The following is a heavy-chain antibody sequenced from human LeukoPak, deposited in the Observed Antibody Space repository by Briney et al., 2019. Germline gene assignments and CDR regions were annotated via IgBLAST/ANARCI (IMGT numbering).Heavy chain of an antibody. J-gene: IGHJ2*01. Sequence: GESLKISCKGSGYTFTSDWIAWVRQMPGKGLEWMGIIFPGDSDTRYSPSFRGQVTISADKSISTAYLQWTSLNASDSAMYYCARHSYYGSGSNGYFDLWGRGTLVTVSS. CDR1: GYTFTSDW. CDR2: IFPGDSDT. CDR3: ARHSYYGSGSNGYFDL. D-gene: IGHD3-10*01. V-gene: IGHV5-51*01.